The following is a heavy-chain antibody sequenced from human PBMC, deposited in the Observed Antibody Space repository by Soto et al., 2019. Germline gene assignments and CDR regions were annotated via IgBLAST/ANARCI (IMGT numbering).Heavy chain of an antibody. V-gene: IGHV4-34*01. Sequence: SETLSLTCAVYGGSFSGYYWSWIRQPPGKGLEWNGEINHSGSTNYNPSLKSRVTISVDVSKSQFSLELNSVTAADTAVYYCARHSAYYDALAGYYKSWYFDPWGPGTLVTVSS. CDR1: GGSFSGYY. CDR3: ARHSAYYDALAGYYKSWYFDP. J-gene: IGHJ4*02. D-gene: IGHD3-9*01. CDR2: INHSGST.